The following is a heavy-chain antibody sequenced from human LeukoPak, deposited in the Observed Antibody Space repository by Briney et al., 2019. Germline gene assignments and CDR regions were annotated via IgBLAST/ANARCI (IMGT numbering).Heavy chain of an antibody. V-gene: IGHV3-23*01. D-gene: IGHD3-10*01. Sequence: XXYXMSWVRQAPGKGLEWVSAISGSGGSTYYADSVKGRFTISRDNSKNTLYLQMNSLRAEDTAVYYCAKDPYYGSGSYYDYWGQGTLVTVSS. CDR3: AKDPYYGSGSYYDY. CDR1: XXYX. J-gene: IGHJ4*02. CDR2: ISGSGGST.